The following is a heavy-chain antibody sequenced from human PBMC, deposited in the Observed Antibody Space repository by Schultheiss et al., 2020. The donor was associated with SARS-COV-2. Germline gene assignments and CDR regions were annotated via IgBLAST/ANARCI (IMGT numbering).Heavy chain of an antibody. CDR3: ARDQSGSYYGGMDV. Sequence: GGSLRLSCAASGFTFSSYGMHWVRQAPGKGLEWVAVIWYDGSNKYYADSVKGRFTISRDTSKNTLYLQMNSLRAEDTAVYYCARDQSGSYYGGMDVWGQGTTVTVSS. CDR1: GFTFSSYG. D-gene: IGHD1-26*01. V-gene: IGHV3-33*01. J-gene: IGHJ6*02. CDR2: IWYDGSNK.